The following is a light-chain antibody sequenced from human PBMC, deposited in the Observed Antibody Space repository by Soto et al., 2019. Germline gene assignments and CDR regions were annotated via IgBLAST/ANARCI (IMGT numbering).Light chain of an antibody. V-gene: IGLV2-11*01. CDR1: SSDVGTYDF. J-gene: IGLJ1*01. CDR3: CLYAVTFYV. CDR2: DVS. Sequence: QSVLTQPRSVSGSPGQSVTISCTGTSSDVGTYDFVSSYQQHPGKAPRLMIFDVSERPSGVPDRFSGSKSGNTASLTISGLQAEDEADYYCCLYAVTFYVFGTGTKVTVL.